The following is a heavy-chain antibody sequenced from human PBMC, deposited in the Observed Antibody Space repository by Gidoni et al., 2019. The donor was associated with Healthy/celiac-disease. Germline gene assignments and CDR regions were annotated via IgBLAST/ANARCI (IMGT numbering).Heavy chain of an antibody. V-gene: IGHV3-33*01. CDR2: IWYDGSNK. CDR3: AREDTSLSGSSWDRWFDP. J-gene: IGHJ5*02. CDR1: GFTFSSSG. D-gene: IGHD6-13*01. Sequence: QVQLVESGGGVVQPGRSLRPSCAASGFTFSSSGMHWVRPAPGKGLEWVAVIWYDGSNKYYADSVKGRFTISRDNSKNTLYLQMNSLRAEDTAVYYCAREDTSLSGSSWDRWFDPWGQGTLVTVSS.